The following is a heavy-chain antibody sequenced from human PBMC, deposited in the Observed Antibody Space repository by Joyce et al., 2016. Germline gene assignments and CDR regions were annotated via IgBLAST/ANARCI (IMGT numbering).Heavy chain of an antibody. CDR1: GFSLSNPKVA. CDR3: ARMFYDFWTGPFDY. CDR2: ILSNDDK. Sequence: QVTLKESGPVLVKPTETLTLTCTVSGFSLSNPKVAVGWIRQPPGKALEWHGHILSNDDKSYSTSLKSRLTISKDTSKSQVVLTMTSLDPVDTATYYCARMFYDFWTGPFDYWGQGTLVTVSS. V-gene: IGHV2-26*01. J-gene: IGHJ4*02. D-gene: IGHD3-3*01.